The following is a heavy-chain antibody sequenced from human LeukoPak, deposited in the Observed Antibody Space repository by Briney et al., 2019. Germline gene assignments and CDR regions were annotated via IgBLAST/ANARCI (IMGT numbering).Heavy chain of an antibody. D-gene: IGHD3-3*01. CDR2: INPNCGRT. CDR3: VKRPQYYERGGEYYYYYYMDV. CDR1: GYTFTGYS. Sequence: GASVKVSCKASGYTFTGYSMHWVRQAPGQGLEWMGWINPNCGRTNYAQKFQGRVTMTRDKSTSTAYMELSRLRSDDTAVYYCVKRPQYYERGGEYYYYYYMDVWGKGTPVTVSS. V-gene: IGHV1-2*02. J-gene: IGHJ6*03.